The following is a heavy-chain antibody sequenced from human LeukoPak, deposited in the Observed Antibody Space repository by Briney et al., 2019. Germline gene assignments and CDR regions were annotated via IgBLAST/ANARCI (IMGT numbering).Heavy chain of an antibody. D-gene: IGHD5-18*01. CDR1: GGSFSGYY. V-gene: IGHV4-34*01. Sequence: SETLSLTCAVYGGSFSGYYWSWIRQPPGKGLKWIGEINHSGSTNYNPSLKSRVTISIDTSKNQFSLKLSSVTAADTAVYYCARGSRYSYGHHLFDYWGQGTLVTVSS. CDR3: ARGSRYSYGHHLFDY. J-gene: IGHJ4*02. CDR2: INHSGST.